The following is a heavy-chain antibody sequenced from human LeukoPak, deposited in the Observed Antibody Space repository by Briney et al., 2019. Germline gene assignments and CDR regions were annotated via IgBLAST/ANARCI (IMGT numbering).Heavy chain of an antibody. CDR2: ISGSGGST. D-gene: IGHD6-19*01. CDR1: GFTFSSYA. CDR3: AKARAKSSGWYSFMP. Sequence: GGALRLSCAASGFTFSSYAMSWVRQAPGKGLEWVSAISGSGGSTYYADSVKGRFTISRDNSKNTLYLQMNSLRAEDTAVYYCAKARAKSSGWYSFMPWGQGTLVTVSS. V-gene: IGHV3-23*01. J-gene: IGHJ5*02.